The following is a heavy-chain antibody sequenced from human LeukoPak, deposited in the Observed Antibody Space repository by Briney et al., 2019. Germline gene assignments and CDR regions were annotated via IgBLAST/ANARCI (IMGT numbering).Heavy chain of an antibody. Sequence: GGSLRLSCAASGVSFYTYTINWVRQAPGKGLEWVSSISSSGINTSYADSLKGRFTISRDNTKNSLFLQMNSLRAEDTAVYYCAREEYYFGSGSRSYWYFDLWGRGTLVTVSS. V-gene: IGHV3-21*01. D-gene: IGHD3-10*01. CDR2: ISSSGINT. CDR1: GVSFYTYT. J-gene: IGHJ2*01. CDR3: AREEYYFGSGSRSYWYFDL.